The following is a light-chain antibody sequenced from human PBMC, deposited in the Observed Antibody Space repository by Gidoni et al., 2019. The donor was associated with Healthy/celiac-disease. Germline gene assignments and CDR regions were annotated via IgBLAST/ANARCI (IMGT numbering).Light chain of an antibody. Sequence: EIVLTQSPGTLSLSPGERATLSCRASQSVSSSYLAWYQQNPGQAPRLLIYGASSRATGIPDRFSGSGSGTDFTLTISRLEPEDFAVYYCQQYGSSHTFGGGTKVEIK. V-gene: IGKV3-20*01. CDR2: GAS. CDR1: QSVSSSY. J-gene: IGKJ4*01. CDR3: QQYGSSHT.